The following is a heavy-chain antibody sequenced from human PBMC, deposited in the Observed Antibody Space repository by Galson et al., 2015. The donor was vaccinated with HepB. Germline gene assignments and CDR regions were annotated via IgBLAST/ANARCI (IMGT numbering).Heavy chain of an antibody. CDR3: AKDRGAIVGAMGFHY. CDR2: VMADGGER. D-gene: IGHD1-26*01. Sequence: SLRLSCAASGFTFSNYGMSWVRQAPGEGLEWVASVMADGGERYYVDSVKGRFTISRDNSKNSLHLQMNSLRADDTAVYYCAKDRGAIVGAMGFHYWGQGTLVTVSS. V-gene: IGHV3-7*03. J-gene: IGHJ4*02. CDR1: GFTFSNYG.